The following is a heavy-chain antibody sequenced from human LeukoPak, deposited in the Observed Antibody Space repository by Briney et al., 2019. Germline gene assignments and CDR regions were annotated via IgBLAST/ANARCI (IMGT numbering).Heavy chain of an antibody. CDR2: INSDGSGT. CDR3: ARGGYHHGFDI. J-gene: IGHJ3*02. V-gene: IGHV3-74*01. D-gene: IGHD2-15*01. CDR1: GFTFNSYW. Sequence: QTGGSLRLSCAASGFTFNSYWFHWVRQAPGKGLVWVSRINSDGSGTIYADSVKGRFTISRDNAKSTVYLQMNSLKAEDTAVYYCARGGYHHGFDIWGQGTMVTVSS.